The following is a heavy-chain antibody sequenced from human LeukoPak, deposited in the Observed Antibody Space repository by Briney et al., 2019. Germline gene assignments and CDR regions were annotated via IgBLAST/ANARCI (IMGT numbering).Heavy chain of an antibody. CDR1: GGTFSSYA. D-gene: IGHD6-13*01. CDR2: IIPIFGTA. Sequence: ASVKVSCKASGGTFSSYAISWLRQAPGQGLESMGGIIPIFGTANYAQKFQGRVTITTDESTSTAYMELSSLRSEDTAVYYYARDSRSSWYRGYYYYYYMDVWGKGTTVTVSS. CDR3: ARDSRSSWYRGYYYYYYMDV. V-gene: IGHV1-69*05. J-gene: IGHJ6*03.